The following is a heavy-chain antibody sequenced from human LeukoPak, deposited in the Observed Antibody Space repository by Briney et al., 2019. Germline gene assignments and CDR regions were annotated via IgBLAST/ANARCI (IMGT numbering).Heavy chain of an antibody. Sequence: GGSLRLSCAASGFTFNNFAMAWVRQAPGKGLEWLANIKQDGSETYYLDSVKGRFTVSRDNSKNTLYLQMNSLRAEDTAVYSCAKEVPYSTYYMDVWGRGTTVTVSS. V-gene: IGHV3-7*03. D-gene: IGHD2-15*01. J-gene: IGHJ6*03. CDR3: AKEVPYSTYYMDV. CDR1: GFTFNNFA. CDR2: IKQDGSET.